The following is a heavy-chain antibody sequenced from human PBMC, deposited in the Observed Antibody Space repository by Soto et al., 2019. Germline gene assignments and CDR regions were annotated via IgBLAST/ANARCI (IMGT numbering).Heavy chain of an antibody. D-gene: IGHD2-15*01. V-gene: IGHV3-21*01. CDR3: ERGYCGGGGCYLRRDAIDV. CDR2: INPSSSHI. J-gene: IGHJ3*01. Sequence: EVQLVESGGGLVMPGGSLRLSCAASGFTFSTYHMNWVRQAPGKGLEWVSSINPSSSHIYYADSVRGRFTISRDNSKNAMDLQMNSLRPEDAAVYYCERGYCGGGGCYLRRDAIDVWCQGTMVTVSS. CDR1: GFTFSTYH.